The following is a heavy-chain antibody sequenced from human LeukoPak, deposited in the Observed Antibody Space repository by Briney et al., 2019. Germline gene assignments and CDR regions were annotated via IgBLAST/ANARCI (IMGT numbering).Heavy chain of an antibody. CDR2: IVPIFGTA. V-gene: IGHV1-69*05. J-gene: IGHJ4*02. Sequence: SVKVSCKASGGTFSSYAISWVRQAPGQGLEWMGGIVPIFGTANYAQKFQGRVTITTDESTSTAYMELSSLRSEDTAVYYCARQWFGEKYYFDYWGQGTLVTVSS. D-gene: IGHD3-10*01. CDR1: GGTFSSYA. CDR3: ARQWFGEKYYFDY.